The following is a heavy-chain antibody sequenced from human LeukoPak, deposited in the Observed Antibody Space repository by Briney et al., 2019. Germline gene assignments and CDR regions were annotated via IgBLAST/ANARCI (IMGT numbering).Heavy chain of an antibody. J-gene: IGHJ3*02. CDR3: ARQYCSGGSCYDAFDI. V-gene: IGHV4-39*07. CDR2: IYYRGST. CDR1: GGSISTTSYF. D-gene: IGHD2-15*01. Sequence: SETLSLTCTVSGGSISTTSYFWGWTRQPPGMGLEWIGSIYYRGSTYYNPSLKSRVTMSVDTSKNQFSLKLSSVTAVDTAVYYCARQYCSGGSCYDAFDIWGQGTMVTVS.